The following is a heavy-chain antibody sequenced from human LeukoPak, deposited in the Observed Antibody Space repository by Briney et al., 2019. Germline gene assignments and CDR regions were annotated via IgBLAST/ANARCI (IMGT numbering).Heavy chain of an antibody. D-gene: IGHD6-19*01. V-gene: IGHV4-39*07. CDR2: IYYSGST. CDR3: ARESVDFRAVAGDY. CDR1: GYSISSSSYY. Sequence: SDTLSLTCAVSGYSISSSSYYWGWIRQPPGKGLEWIGSIYYSGSTYYNPSLKSRVTISVDTSKNQFSLKLSSVTAADTAVYYCARESVDFRAVAGDYWGQGTLVTVSS. J-gene: IGHJ4*02.